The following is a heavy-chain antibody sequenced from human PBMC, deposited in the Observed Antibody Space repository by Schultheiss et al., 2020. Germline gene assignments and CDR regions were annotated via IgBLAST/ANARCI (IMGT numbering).Heavy chain of an antibody. CDR2: ISSSGSTI. J-gene: IGHJ4*02. D-gene: IGHD3-3*01. V-gene: IGHV3-48*03. Sequence: GESLKISCVASGFTFSSYEMNWVRQAPGKGLEWVSYISSSGSTIYYADSVKGRFTISRDNSKNTLYLQMNSLRPEDTAVYYCARGEDYDFWSGYFDYWGQGTLVTVSS. CDR3: ARGEDYDFWSGYFDY. CDR1: GFTFSSYE.